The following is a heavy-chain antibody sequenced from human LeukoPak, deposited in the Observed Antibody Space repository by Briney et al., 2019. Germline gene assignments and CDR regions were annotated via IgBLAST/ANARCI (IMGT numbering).Heavy chain of an antibody. CDR2: IFPFLGIA. Sequence: AAVKVSCKASGGTFSSYAISGVRQAPGQGLEGMGRIFPFLGIANYAQKCQGRVTITADNSTSTAYMELSSLRSAETAVYYCARAAYCSGGSCSHTHSRSYSYYGMDVWGQGTTVTVSS. CDR3: ARAAYCSGGSCSHTHSRSYSYYGMDV. CDR1: GGTFSSYA. J-gene: IGHJ6*02. V-gene: IGHV1-69*04. D-gene: IGHD2-15*01.